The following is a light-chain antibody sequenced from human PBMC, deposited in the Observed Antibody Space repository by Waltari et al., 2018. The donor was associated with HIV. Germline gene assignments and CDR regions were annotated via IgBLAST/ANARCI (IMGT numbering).Light chain of an antibody. V-gene: IGLV6-57*01. CDR1: SGSFASNY. Sequence: NFMLTQPHSVSESPGKTVTISCTRSSGSFASNYVQRYQQRPGSSPSTVIYQDNQRPSGVPDRFSGSIDSSSNSASLTISGLKTEDEADYYCQSYDSNNHVLFGGGTKLTVL. CDR2: QDN. J-gene: IGLJ2*01. CDR3: QSYDSNNHVL.